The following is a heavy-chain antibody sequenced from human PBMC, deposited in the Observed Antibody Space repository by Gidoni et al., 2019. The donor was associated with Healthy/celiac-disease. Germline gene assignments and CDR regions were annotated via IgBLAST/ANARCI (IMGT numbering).Heavy chain of an antibody. CDR1: GGPIRSYY. D-gene: IGHD6-13*01. V-gene: IGHV4-59*08. CDR3: ARLGLAAAGLGWFDP. CDR2: IYYSGST. J-gene: IGHJ5*02. Sequence: QVQLQESGPGLVKPSEPLSLTFPVPGGPIRSYYWSWIRHPPGKGLEWIGYIYYSGSTNYNPSLKSRVTISVDTSKNQFSLKLSSVTAADTAVYYCARLGLAAAGLGWFDPWGQGTLVTVSS.